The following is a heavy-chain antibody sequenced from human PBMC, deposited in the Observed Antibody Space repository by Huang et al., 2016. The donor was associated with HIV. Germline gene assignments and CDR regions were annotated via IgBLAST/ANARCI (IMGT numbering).Heavy chain of an antibody. J-gene: IGHJ4*02. V-gene: IGHV3-73*02. Sequence: EVQLVESGGGLVHPGESLQLSCVASGLAFRGSAIHWIRQTFGGGLEWRGRSRSKTKNYSTAFSSSMKGRVTLSREDSDNTVQFLMTGLRSDDTAIYYCTALSRDYSSDSYLSFDFWGRGTAVTVSS. CDR1: GLAFRGSA. CDR3: TALSRDYSSDSYLSFDF. D-gene: IGHD4-4*01. CDR2: SRSKTKNYST.